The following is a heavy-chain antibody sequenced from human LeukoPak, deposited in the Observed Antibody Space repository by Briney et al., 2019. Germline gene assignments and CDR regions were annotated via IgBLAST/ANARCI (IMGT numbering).Heavy chain of an antibody. V-gene: IGHV5-51*03. CDR2: IYPGDSDT. CDR1: GYSFSIYW. CDR3: ASSNGYTYVSGLEG. D-gene: IGHD5-18*01. Sequence: KPGESLKISCKGSGYSFSIYWIGWVRQMPGKGLEWMGIIYPGDSDTRYSPSLQGQVTISADKSISTAYLQWSSLKASDTAIYYCASSNGYTYVSGLEGWGQGTLVTVSS. J-gene: IGHJ4*02.